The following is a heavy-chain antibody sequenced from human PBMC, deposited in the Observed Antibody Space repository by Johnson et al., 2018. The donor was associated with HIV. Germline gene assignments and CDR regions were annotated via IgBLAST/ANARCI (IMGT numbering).Heavy chain of an antibody. J-gene: IGHJ3*02. Sequence: VQLVKSGGVVVQPGGSLRLSCAASGFTFDDYAMHWVRQAPGKGLEWVSLISWDGGSTYYADSVKGRFTISRDNSKNSLYLQMNSLRAEDTALYYCAKDRLRDGYNRDSFDIWGQGTMVTVSS. D-gene: IGHD5-24*01. CDR3: AKDRLRDGYNRDSFDI. CDR1: GFTFDDYA. CDR2: ISWDGGST. V-gene: IGHV3-43D*03.